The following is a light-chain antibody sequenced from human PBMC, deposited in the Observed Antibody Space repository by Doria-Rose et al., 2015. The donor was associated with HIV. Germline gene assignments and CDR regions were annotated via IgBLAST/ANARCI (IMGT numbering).Light chain of an antibody. J-gene: IGKJ1*01. Sequence: EIVMTQSPATLSVSPGKRVTLSCRASQSVSSNLAWYQQKPGQAPRLLIYGAPTRATDIPARFSASGSGTEFTLTISSLQSEDFAVYYCQQYNNWPRTFGQGTKVEIK. V-gene: IGKV3-15*01. CDR3: QQYNNWPRT. CDR1: QSVSSN. CDR2: GAP.